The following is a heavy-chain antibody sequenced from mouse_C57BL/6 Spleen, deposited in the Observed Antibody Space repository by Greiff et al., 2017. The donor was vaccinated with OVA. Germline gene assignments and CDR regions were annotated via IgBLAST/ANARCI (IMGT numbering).Heavy chain of an antibody. CDR1: GFTFSSYA. CDR2: ISDGGSYT. J-gene: IGHJ2*01. D-gene: IGHD2-1*01. CDR3: AREKVWGNYEDYFDY. V-gene: IGHV5-4*01. Sequence: EVMLVESGGGLVKPGGSLKLSCAASGFTFSSYAMSWVRQTPEKRLEWVATISDGGSYTYYPDNVKGRFTISRDNAKNNLYLQMSHLKSEDTAMYYCAREKVWGNYEDYFDYWGQGTTLTVSS.